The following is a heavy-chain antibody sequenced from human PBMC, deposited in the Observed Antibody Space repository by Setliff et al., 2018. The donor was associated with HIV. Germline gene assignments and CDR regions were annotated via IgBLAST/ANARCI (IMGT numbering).Heavy chain of an antibody. Sequence: SETLSLTCTVSGGSISSGGYYWSWIRQHPGKGLEWIGYIYYIGSTFYNPSLKSRVTIPVDTSKDQFSLKLSSVTAADTAVYYCARALSAAGLAWFDPWGQGTLVTVSS. CDR2: IYYIGST. J-gene: IGHJ5*02. CDR1: GGSISSGGYY. V-gene: IGHV4-31*03. D-gene: IGHD6-13*01. CDR3: ARALSAAGLAWFDP.